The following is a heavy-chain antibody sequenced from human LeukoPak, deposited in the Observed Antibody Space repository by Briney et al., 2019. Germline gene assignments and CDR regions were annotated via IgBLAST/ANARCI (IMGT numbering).Heavy chain of an antibody. CDR3: ANCYDSSGFFAY. CDR1: GYTFTKYA. J-gene: IGHJ4*02. CDR2: IDTNTGNP. V-gene: IGHV7-4-1*02. Sequence: ASVKVSCKGSGYTFTKYAISWVRQAPGQGLEYMGWIDTNTGNPTYAQGFTGRFIFSLDTSVSTAYLQISSLKAEDSAIYFCANCYDSSGFFAYWGQGTLVTVSS. D-gene: IGHD3-22*01.